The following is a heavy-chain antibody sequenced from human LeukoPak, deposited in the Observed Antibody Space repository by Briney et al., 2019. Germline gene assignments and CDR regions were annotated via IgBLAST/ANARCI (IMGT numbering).Heavy chain of an antibody. CDR2: ISSSGGIM. V-gene: IGHV3-48*03. CDR1: GFTFSSYE. J-gene: IGHJ3*02. CDR3: ARERDPPAIDI. Sequence: PGRSLRLSCAASGFTFSSYEMNWVRQAPGKGLEWVSCISSSGGIMYYAESVEGRFTISRDNAKNSLYLQMNSLRPEDTAIYYCARERDPPAIDIWGQGTMVTVSS.